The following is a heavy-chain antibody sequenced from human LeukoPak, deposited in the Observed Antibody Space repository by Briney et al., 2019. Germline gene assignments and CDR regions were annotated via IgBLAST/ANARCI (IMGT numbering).Heavy chain of an antibody. CDR1: GGSISSYY. CDR3: ARHPNVIASYYFDY. Sequence: SGTLSLICSVSGGSISSYYWSWIRQPPGEGLEGIGYIYYSGSTNYNPSLKSRVTISVDTSKNQFALKLSSVTAADTAVYYCARHPNVIASYYFDYWGQGTLVTVSS. V-gene: IGHV4-59*08. CDR2: IYYSGST. D-gene: IGHD3-16*02. J-gene: IGHJ4*02.